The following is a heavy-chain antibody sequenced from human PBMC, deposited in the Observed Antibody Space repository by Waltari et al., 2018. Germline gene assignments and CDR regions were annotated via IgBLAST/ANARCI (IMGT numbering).Heavy chain of an antibody. V-gene: IGHV1-69*05. CDR2: IIPIFGTA. J-gene: IGHJ4*02. D-gene: IGHD3-9*01. Sequence: QVQLVQSGAEVKKPGSSVKVSCKASGGTFGSYAISWVRQAPGQGLEWMGGIIPIFGTANYAQKFQGRVTITTDESTSTAYMELSSLRSEDTAVYYCARENDILTGYSDYWGQGTLVTVSS. CDR1: GGTFGSYA. CDR3: ARENDILTGYSDY.